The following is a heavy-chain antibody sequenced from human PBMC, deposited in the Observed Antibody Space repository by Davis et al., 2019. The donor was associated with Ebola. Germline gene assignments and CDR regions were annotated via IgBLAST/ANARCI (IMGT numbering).Heavy chain of an antibody. D-gene: IGHD4-11*01. Sequence: GESLKISCAASGFTFSGYGLHWVRQAPGKGLDWVSLISYDGIDKYYADSVKGRFTISRDSSKNTLYLQMNSLRAEDTAVYYCAKAHDYPGPYYYYGMDVWGKGTTVTVSS. CDR3: AKAHDYPGPYYYYGMDV. V-gene: IGHV3-30*19. CDR2: ISYDGIDK. J-gene: IGHJ6*04. CDR1: GFTFSGYG.